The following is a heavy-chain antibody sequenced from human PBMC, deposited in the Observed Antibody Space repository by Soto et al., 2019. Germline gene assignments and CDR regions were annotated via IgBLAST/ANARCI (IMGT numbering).Heavy chain of an antibody. J-gene: IGHJ4*02. V-gene: IGHV3-21*01. CDR3: ARGNGWYY. D-gene: IGHD6-19*01. CDR2: ITSSGNYM. Sequence: GESLRLACVASGLTFSNFTMNWVRQAPGKGLEWVSSITSSGNYMYYAESLKGRFTISRDNAKNSLYLQMNSLRAEDTAVYYCARGNGWYYWGQGT. CDR1: GLTFSNFT.